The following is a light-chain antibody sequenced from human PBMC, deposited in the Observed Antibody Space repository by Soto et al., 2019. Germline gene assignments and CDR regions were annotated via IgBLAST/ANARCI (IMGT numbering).Light chain of an antibody. J-gene: IGKJ2*01. CDR2: AAS. CDR3: QQGSSFPYT. V-gene: IGKV1-12*01. Sequence: DIQMTQSPSSASASVGDRVTITCRASQDINNYLAWYQQKPGAAPDLLIFAASSLQSGVPSRFSGSGSGTDVTLTISSLQPEDFATYYCQQGSSFPYTFGQGTKLEIK. CDR1: QDINNY.